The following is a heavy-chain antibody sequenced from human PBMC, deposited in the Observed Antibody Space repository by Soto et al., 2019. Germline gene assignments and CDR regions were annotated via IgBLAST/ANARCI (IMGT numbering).Heavy chain of an antibody. CDR3: ARLRFGESPNWFDP. J-gene: IGHJ5*02. CDR2: IYYSGST. V-gene: IGHV4-59*08. D-gene: IGHD3-10*01. Sequence: PSETLSLTCTVSGGSISSYYWSWIRQPPGKGLEWIGYIYYSGSTNYNPSLKSRVTISVDTSKNQFSLKLSSVTAADTAVYYCARLRFGESPNWFDPWGQGTLVTVSS. CDR1: GGSISSYY.